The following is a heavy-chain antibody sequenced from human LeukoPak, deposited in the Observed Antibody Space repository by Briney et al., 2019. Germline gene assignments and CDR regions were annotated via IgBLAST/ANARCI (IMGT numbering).Heavy chain of an antibody. Sequence: GGSLRLSCAASGFTFSSYSMNLVRQAPGKGLEWVSSISSGSSYIYYADSVKGRFTISRDNTKNSLYLQMNSLRAEDTAVYYCARDLGYDFSDYWGQGTLVTVSS. CDR1: GFTFSSYS. CDR3: ARDLGYDFSDY. V-gene: IGHV3-21*01. J-gene: IGHJ4*02. CDR2: ISSGSSYI. D-gene: IGHD3-3*01.